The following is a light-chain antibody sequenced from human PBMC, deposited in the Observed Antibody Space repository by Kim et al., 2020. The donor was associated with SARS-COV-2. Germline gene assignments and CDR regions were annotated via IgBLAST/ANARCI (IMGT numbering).Light chain of an antibody. CDR3: QQSSNTPLS. CDR1: QSISTN. V-gene: IGKV1-39*01. CDR2: TAS. J-gene: IGKJ3*01. Sequence: DIQMTQSPSSLSASVGDRVTITCRASQSISTNLNWYQQKPGKAPTLLIYTASSLQTGVPFRFSGSGSGTDFTLTISSLQPEDFATYYCQQSSNTPLSFGPGTRWIS.